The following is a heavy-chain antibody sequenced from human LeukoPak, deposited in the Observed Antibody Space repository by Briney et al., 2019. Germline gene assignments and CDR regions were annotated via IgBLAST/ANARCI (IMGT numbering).Heavy chain of an antibody. D-gene: IGHD1-1*01. CDR1: GFTFSSYS. CDR3: ARDDVVQGGYYYYGMDV. J-gene: IGHJ6*02. Sequence: GGSLRLSCAASGFTFSSYSMNWVRQAPGRGLEWVSSISSSSSYIYYADSVKGRFTISRDNAKNSLYLQMNSLRAEDTAVYHCARDDVVQGGYYYYGMDVWGQGTTVTVSS. CDR2: ISSSSSYI. V-gene: IGHV3-21*01.